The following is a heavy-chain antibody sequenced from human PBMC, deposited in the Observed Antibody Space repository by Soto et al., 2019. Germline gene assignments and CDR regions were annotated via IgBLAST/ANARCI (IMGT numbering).Heavy chain of an antibody. J-gene: IGHJ4*02. Sequence: ASVKVSCKASGYTFTSYYMHWVRQTPGQGLEWMGIINPSGGSTSYAQKFQGRVTMTRDTSTSTVYMELSSLRSEDTAVYYCARDYYDSSGSTTFDYWGQGTLVTVSS. CDR1: GYTFTSYY. V-gene: IGHV1-46*01. CDR2: INPSGGST. D-gene: IGHD3-22*01. CDR3: ARDYYDSSGSTTFDY.